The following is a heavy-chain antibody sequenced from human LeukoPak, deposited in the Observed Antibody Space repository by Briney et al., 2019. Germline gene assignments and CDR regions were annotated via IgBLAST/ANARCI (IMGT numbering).Heavy chain of an antibody. CDR3: ARAERSYYPHYFDY. D-gene: IGHD1-26*01. CDR2: LYTSGST. CDR1: GASVSTYY. V-gene: IGHV4-4*07. J-gene: IGHJ4*02. Sequence: SETLSLTCTVSGASVSTYYWSWIRQPAGKGLEWIGRLYTSGSTNYNPSLKSRVTISVDKSKNQFSLKLTSVTAADTAVYYCARAERSYYPHYFDYWGQGTLVTVSS.